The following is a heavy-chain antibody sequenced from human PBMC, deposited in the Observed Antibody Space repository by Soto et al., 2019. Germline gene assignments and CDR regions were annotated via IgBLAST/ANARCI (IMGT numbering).Heavy chain of an antibody. J-gene: IGHJ6*02. CDR1: GDSVSSNSAA. CDR3: ARVYCSGRPSYYYYGMDV. CDR2: TYYRSKWYN. D-gene: IGHD3-10*01. Sequence: PSQTLSLTCAISGDSVSSNSAAWNWIRQSPSRGLEWLGRTYYRSKWYNDYAVSVKSRITINPDTSKNQFSLQLNSVTPEDTAVYYCARVYCSGRPSYYYYGMDVWGQGTTVTVSS. V-gene: IGHV6-1*01.